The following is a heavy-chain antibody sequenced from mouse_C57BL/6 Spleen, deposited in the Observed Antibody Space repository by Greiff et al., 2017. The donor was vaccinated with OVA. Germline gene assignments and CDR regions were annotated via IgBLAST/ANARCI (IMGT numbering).Heavy chain of an antibody. D-gene: IGHD2-3*01. J-gene: IGHJ3*01. CDR3: ASCDGYYVPWFAY. Sequence: EVQLQQSGPELVKPGASVKMSCKASGYTFTDYNMHWVKQSHGKSLEWIGYINPNNGGTSYNQKFKGKATLTVNKSSSTAYMELRSLTSEDSAVYYCASCDGYYVPWFAYWGQVTLVTVSA. CDR2: INPNNGGT. CDR1: GYTFTDYN. V-gene: IGHV1-22*01.